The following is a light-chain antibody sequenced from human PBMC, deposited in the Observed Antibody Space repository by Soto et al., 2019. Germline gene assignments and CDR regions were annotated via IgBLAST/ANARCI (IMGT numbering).Light chain of an antibody. CDR3: QHYNNWPLT. Sequence: EIVMTQSPATLSVSQGERATLSSRASQSVSTKLAWYKQKPGQAPRLLIYGASTRATGIPARFSGSGSGTEFTLTISSLQSEDFAVYYCQHYNNWPLTFGGGTKVDI. CDR1: QSVSTK. CDR2: GAS. J-gene: IGKJ4*01. V-gene: IGKV3-15*01.